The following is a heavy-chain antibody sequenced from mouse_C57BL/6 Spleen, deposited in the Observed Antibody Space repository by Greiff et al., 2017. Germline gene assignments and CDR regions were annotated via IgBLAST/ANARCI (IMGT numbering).Heavy chain of an antibody. CDR3: ANLLLYYYAMDY. V-gene: IGHV1-19*01. D-gene: IGHD2-1*01. J-gene: IGHJ4*01. CDR1: GYTFTDYY. CDR2: INPYNGGT. Sequence: EVKLQESGPVLVKPGASVKMSCKASGYTFTDYYMNWVKQSHGKSLEWIGVINPYNGGTSYNQKFKGKATLAVDKSSSTAYMELNSLTSEDSAVYYCANLLLYYYAMDYWGQGTSVTVSS.